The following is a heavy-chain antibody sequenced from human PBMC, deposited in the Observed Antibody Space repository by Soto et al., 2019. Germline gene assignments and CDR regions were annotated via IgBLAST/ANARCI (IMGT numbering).Heavy chain of an antibody. J-gene: IGHJ2*01. D-gene: IGHD3-10*01. CDR2: IYWDDDK. V-gene: IGHV2-5*02. CDR1: GFSLSTSGVG. Sequence: QITLKESGATLVKPKQTLTLTCTFSGFSLSTSGVGVGWIRQPPGKALEWLALIYWDDDKRYSPSLKSRLTITKDTSKNQVLLTMTNMDPVDTATYYCAHRRITMVRGVSYWYFDLWGRGTLVTVSS. CDR3: AHRRITMVRGVSYWYFDL.